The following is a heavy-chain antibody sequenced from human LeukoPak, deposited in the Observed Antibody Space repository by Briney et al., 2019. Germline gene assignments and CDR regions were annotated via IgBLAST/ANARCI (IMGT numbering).Heavy chain of an antibody. J-gene: IGHJ5*02. CDR2: IYYSGST. V-gene: IGHV4-59*01. CDR1: GGSISSYY. D-gene: IGHD3-22*01. CDR3: ARVPGYYDSSGDNWFDP. Sequence: PSETLSLTCTVSGGSISSYYWSWIRQPPGKGLEWIVYIYYSGSTNYNPSLKSRVTISVDTSKNQFSLKLSSVTAADTAVYYCARVPGYYDSSGDNWFDPWGQGTLGTVSS.